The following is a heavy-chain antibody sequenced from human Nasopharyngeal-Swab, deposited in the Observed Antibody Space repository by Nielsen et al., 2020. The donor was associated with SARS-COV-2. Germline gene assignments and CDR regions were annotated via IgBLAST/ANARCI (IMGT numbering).Heavy chain of an antibody. CDR1: GGSISSSSYY. CDR3: ARLGVTPTVVYYTYMDV. Sequence: SETLSLTCTVSGGSISSSSYYWGWIRQPPGKGLEWIGHIYDSETADYDSSLKSRVTISLDTSKNEFSLKMSSVTAADTAVYYCARLGVTPTVVYYTYMDVWGKGTTVTVSS. D-gene: IGHD4-23*01. V-gene: IGHV4-39*07. CDR2: IYDSETA. J-gene: IGHJ6*03.